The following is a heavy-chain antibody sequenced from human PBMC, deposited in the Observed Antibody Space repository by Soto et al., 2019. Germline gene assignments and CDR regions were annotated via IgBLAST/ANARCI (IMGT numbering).Heavy chain of an antibody. CDR3: SRGILV. Sequence: QVQLQESGPGLVKPSQTLSLTCTVSGGSINSGGYCWSWIRQHPGKGLDWIGCISYGGSTSYNPSAKRRATLAVDTPKNLFSLKLTSVTAADTAVYYCSRGILVWGQGALITVSS. V-gene: IGHV4-31*03. CDR1: GGSINSGGYC. D-gene: IGHD5-18*01. CDR2: ISYGGST. J-gene: IGHJ4*02.